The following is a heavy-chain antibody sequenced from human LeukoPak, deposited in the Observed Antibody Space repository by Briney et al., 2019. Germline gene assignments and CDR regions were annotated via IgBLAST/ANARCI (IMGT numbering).Heavy chain of an antibody. CDR2: ISSNGGST. CDR1: GFTFSSYA. V-gene: IGHV3-64D*06. D-gene: IGHD3-3*01. Sequence: GGSLRLSCSASGFTFSSYAMHWVRQAPEKGLEYVSAISSNGGSTYYADSVKGRFTISRDNSKNTLYLQMSSLRAEDTAVYYCVKGLAYYDFWSGYGFDYWGQGTLVTVSS. J-gene: IGHJ4*02. CDR3: VKGLAYYDFWSGYGFDY.